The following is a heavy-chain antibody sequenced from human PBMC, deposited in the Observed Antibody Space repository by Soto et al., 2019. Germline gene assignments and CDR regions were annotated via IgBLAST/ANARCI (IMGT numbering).Heavy chain of an antibody. CDR1: GGSISTYY. CDR3: ARDGSRYDFWSGPYYCDY. CDR2: IYYRGST. J-gene: IGHJ4*02. D-gene: IGHD3-3*01. Sequence: QVQLQESGPGLVKPSETLSLTCTVSGGSISTYYWSWLRQPPGKGLEWLGYIYYRGSTNYNPSLKSRVTRSVETSTNPSSLQLSSVSAADTAVYYCARDGSRYDFWSGPYYCDYWGQGTLVTVSS. V-gene: IGHV4-59*01.